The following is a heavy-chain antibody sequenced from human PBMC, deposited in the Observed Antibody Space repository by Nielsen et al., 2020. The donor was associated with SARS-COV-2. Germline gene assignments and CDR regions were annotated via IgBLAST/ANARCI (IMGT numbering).Heavy chain of an antibody. V-gene: IGHV3-30*18. Sequence: GSLRLSCAASGFTFSSYGMHWVRQAPGKGLEWVAVISYDGSNKYYADSVKGRFTISRDNSKNTLYLQMNSLRAEDTAVYYCAKDLVGVYYYGYYGMDVWGQGTTVTVSS. D-gene: IGHD3-10*01. CDR1: GFTFSSYG. CDR3: AKDLVGVYYYGYYGMDV. J-gene: IGHJ6*02. CDR2: ISYDGSNK.